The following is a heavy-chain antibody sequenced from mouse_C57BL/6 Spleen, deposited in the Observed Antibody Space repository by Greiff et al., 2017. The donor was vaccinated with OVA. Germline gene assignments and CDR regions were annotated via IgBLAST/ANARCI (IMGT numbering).Heavy chain of an antibody. Sequence: EVQLQQSGPELVKPGASVKISCKASGYTFTDYYMNWVKQSHGKSLEWIGDINPNNGGTSYNQKFKGKATLTVDKSSSTAYMELRSLTSEDSAVYYCARGDGYYGGNFDDWGQGTTLTVSS. CDR2: INPNNGGT. CDR1: GYTFTDYY. J-gene: IGHJ2*01. D-gene: IGHD2-3*01. V-gene: IGHV1-26*01. CDR3: ARGDGYYGGNFDD.